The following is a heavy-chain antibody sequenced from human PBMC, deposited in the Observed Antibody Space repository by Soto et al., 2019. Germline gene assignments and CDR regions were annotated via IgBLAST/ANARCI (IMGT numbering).Heavy chain of an antibody. J-gene: IGHJ5*02. D-gene: IGHD2-2*01. CDR2: VSHDGTFK. CDR1: GFTFSSYS. Sequence: PGGSLRLSCAASGFTFSSYSMHWVRQAPGKGLEWVAVVSHDGTFKYYADSVKGRFTISRDNSKNTLYLQMNSLRAEDTAVYYCARDRCISTSCYSGSLWFDPWGQGTLVTVSS. CDR3: ARDRCISTSCYSGSLWFDP. V-gene: IGHV3-30-3*01.